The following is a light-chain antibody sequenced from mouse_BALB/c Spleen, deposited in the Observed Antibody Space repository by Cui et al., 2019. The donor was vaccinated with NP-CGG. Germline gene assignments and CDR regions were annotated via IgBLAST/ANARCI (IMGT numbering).Light chain of an antibody. Sequence: QAVVTPESALTTSPRETVTLPCRPTSRAATTSNYTDWVQEKPDHLFTGLIGGTNNRAPGVPARFSGSLIGDKAALTITGAQTEDEAIYFCALWYSNHWVFGGGTKLTVL. J-gene: IGLJ1*01. CDR2: GTN. CDR3: ALWYSNHWV. CDR1: SRAATTSNY. V-gene: IGLV1*01.